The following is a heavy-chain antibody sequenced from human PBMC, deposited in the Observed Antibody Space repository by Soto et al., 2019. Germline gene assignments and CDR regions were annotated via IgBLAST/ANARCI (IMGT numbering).Heavy chain of an antibody. D-gene: IGHD7-27*01. CDR2: IGSGGTI. CDR3: ARGWGLADY. V-gene: IGHV3-11*01. J-gene: IGHJ4*02. Sequence: PGGSLRLSCTASGFTFSDHYMSWIRQAPGKGLEWVSYIGSGGTIYYADSVKGRFTISRDNAKNSLYLQMNSLRADDTAVYYCARGWGLADYWGEGTLVTVSS. CDR1: GFTFSDHY.